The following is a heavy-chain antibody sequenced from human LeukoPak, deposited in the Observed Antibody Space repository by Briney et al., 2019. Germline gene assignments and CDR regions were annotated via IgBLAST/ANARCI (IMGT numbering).Heavy chain of an antibody. J-gene: IGHJ4*02. CDR1: GGSFSGYY. V-gene: IGHV4-34*01. CDR2: INHSGST. Sequence: SETLSLTCAVYGGSFSGYYWNWIRQPPGKGLEWIGEINHSGSTNYNPSLKSRVTISVDTSKNQFSLKLSSVTAADTAVYYCARKTVAGRYPFDYWGQGTLVTVSS. CDR3: ARKTVAGRYPFDY. D-gene: IGHD6-19*01.